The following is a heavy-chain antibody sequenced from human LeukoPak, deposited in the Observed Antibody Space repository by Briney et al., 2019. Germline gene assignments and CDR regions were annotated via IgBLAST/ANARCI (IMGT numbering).Heavy chain of an antibody. CDR3: ARDPRVYCTGGRCFPPFEV. V-gene: IGHV1-18*01. CDR1: GYTFTSYG. D-gene: IGHD2-8*02. CDR2: ISGYNDNT. Sequence: ASVKVSCKASGYTFTSYGISWVRQAPGQGLEWMARISGYNDNTIYAQMFQGRVTVTIDASTSTAYMELRGLRSDDTAVYFCARDPRVYCTGGRCFPPFEVWGPGTLVTVSS. J-gene: IGHJ4*02.